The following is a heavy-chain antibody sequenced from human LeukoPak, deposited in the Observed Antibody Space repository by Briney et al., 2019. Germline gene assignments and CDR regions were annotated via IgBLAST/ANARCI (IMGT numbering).Heavy chain of an antibody. Sequence: GGSLRLSCAASGFTFSSYAMSWVRQAPGKGLEWVSAISGSGGSTYYADSVKGRFTISRDNSKNTLYLQMNSLRAEDTAVYYCTTPAAGPRAEYSLHWGQGTLVTVSS. D-gene: IGHD6-13*01. CDR2: ISGSGGST. J-gene: IGHJ1*01. CDR1: GFTFSSYA. V-gene: IGHV3-23*01. CDR3: TTPAAGPRAEYSLH.